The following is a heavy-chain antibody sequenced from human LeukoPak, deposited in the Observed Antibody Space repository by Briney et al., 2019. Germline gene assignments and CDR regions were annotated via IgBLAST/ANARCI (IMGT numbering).Heavy chain of an antibody. CDR2: IYYSGST. J-gene: IGHJ4*02. CDR1: GGSISSGGYY. V-gene: IGHV4-31*03. CDR3: ARVVGYCSGGSCYWPDY. Sequence: SETLSLTCTVSGGSISSGGYYWSWIRQHPGKGLEWIGYIYYSGSTYYNPSLKSRVTISVDTSKYQFSLKLSSVTAADTAVYYCARVVGYCSGGSCYWPDYWGQGTLVTVSS. D-gene: IGHD2-15*01.